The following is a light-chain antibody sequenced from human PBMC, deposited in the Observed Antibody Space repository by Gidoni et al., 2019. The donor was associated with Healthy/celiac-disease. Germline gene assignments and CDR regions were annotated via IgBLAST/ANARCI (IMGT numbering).Light chain of an antibody. V-gene: IGKV4-1*01. J-gene: IGKJ3*01. CDR2: WAS. CDR1: QSVLYSSNNKNY. Sequence: DIVMTQPPDSLAVSRGERATINCKSSQSVLYSSNNKNYLAWYQQKPGQPPKLLIYWASTRESGVPDRFSGSGSGTDFTLTISSLQAEDVAVYYCQQYYTTPPAFGPGTKVDIK. CDR3: QQYYTTPPA.